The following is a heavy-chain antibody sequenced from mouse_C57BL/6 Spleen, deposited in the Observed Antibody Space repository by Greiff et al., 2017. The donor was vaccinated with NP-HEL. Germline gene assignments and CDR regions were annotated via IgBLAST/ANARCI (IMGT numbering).Heavy chain of an antibody. J-gene: IGHJ3*01. CDR2: SNPNNGGT. V-gene: IGHV1-22*01. D-gene: IGHD1-1*01. CDR1: GYTFTDYN. Sequence: EVQLQQSGPELVKPGASVKMSCKASGYTFTDYNMHWVKQSHGKSLEWIGYSNPNNGGTSYNQKFKGKATLTVNKSSSTAYMELRSLTSEYSAVYYCARHYYGSSYWFAYWGQGTLVTVSA. CDR3: ARHYYGSSYWFAY.